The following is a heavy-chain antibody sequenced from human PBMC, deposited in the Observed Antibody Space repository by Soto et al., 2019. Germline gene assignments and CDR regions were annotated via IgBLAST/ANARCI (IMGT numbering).Heavy chain of an antibody. D-gene: IGHD4-17*01. CDR1: GGSISSYY. Sequence: PSETLSLTCTVSGGSISSYYWSWIRQPPGKGLEWIGYIYYSGSTNYNPSIKSRVTISVDTSKNQFSLKLSSVTAADTAVYYCARVFGSRYGDYGIDYYYYGMDVWGQGTTVTVSS. CDR2: IYYSGST. J-gene: IGHJ6*02. V-gene: IGHV4-59*01. CDR3: ARVFGSRYGDYGIDYYYYGMDV.